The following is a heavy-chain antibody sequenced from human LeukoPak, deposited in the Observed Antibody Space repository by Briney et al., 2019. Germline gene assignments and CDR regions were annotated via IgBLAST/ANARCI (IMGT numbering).Heavy chain of an antibody. Sequence: PETLSLTCIVSGGSITSYYWSWIRPPPGKGLEWIGYIYNSVSTNYNPSLKSRVTISGDTSKNQFSLKLSSVTAADTAVYYCAGTIWYDYYYMEVWGKGTTVTISS. V-gene: IGHV4-59*01. J-gene: IGHJ6*03. CDR3: AGTIWYDYYYMEV. CDR2: IYNSVST. CDR1: GGSITSYY. D-gene: IGHD3-9*01.